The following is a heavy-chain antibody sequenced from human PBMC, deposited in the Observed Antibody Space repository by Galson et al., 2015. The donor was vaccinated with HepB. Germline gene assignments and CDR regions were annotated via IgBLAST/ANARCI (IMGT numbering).Heavy chain of an antibody. D-gene: IGHD6-19*01. CDR2: INPSGGST. Sequence: SVKVSCKASGYTFTSYYMHWVRQAPGQGLEWMGIINPSGGSTSYAQRFQGRVTMTRDTSTSTVYMELSSLRSEDTAVYYCAIQWLVQYYYYYGMDVWGQGTTVTVSS. CDR1: GYTFTSYY. V-gene: IGHV1-46*01. J-gene: IGHJ6*02. CDR3: AIQWLVQYYYYYGMDV.